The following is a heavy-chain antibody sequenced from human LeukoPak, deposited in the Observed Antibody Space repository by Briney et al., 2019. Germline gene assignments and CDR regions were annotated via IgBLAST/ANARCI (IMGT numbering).Heavy chain of an antibody. D-gene: IGHD6-13*01. Sequence: SETLSLTCTVSGGSLRSYYWGWLRQPPGKGLEWIGYIYYSGTTSYNPSLKSRVTISVDMSRNQFSLKLSSVTAADTAVYYCARDQIASAGFYFDYWGQGTPVTASS. V-gene: IGHV4-59*01. J-gene: IGHJ4*02. CDR1: GGSLRSYY. CDR3: ARDQIASAGFYFDY. CDR2: IYYSGTT.